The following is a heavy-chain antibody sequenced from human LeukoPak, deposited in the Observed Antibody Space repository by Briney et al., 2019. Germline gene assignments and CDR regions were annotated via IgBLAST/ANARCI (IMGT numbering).Heavy chain of an antibody. CDR3: AANSGYYLDY. Sequence: SETLSLTCTVSGDSISSYYWSWIRQPPGKGLEWIGYFYYSGSTNYNPSLKSRVTISVDTSKNQFSLKLSSVTAADTAVYYCAANSGYYLDYWGQGTLVTVSS. CDR2: FYYSGST. J-gene: IGHJ4*02. D-gene: IGHD3-22*01. CDR1: GDSISSYY. V-gene: IGHV4-59*08.